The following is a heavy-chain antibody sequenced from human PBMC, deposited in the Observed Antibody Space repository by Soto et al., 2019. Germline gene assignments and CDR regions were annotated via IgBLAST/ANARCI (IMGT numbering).Heavy chain of an antibody. CDR3: ARVPGP. J-gene: IGHJ5*02. V-gene: IGHV4-39*07. Sequence: SETLSLTCSVSGGSISSSSYYWGWIRQPPGKGLEWIGYIYHSGSTYYNPSLKSRVTISVDRSKNQFSLKLSSVTAADTAVYYCARVPGPWGQGTLVTVSS. CDR1: GGSISSSSYY. CDR2: IYHSGST.